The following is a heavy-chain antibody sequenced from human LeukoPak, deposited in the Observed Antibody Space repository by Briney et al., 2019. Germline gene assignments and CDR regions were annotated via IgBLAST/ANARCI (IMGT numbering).Heavy chain of an antibody. Sequence: PSETLSLTCTASGGSISSYYWSWIRQPAGKGLEWIGRIYTSGSTNYNPSLKSRVTMSVDTSKNQFSLKLSSVTAADTAVYYCARGFPTLGYCSGGSCYSLDYWGQGTLVTVSS. J-gene: IGHJ4*02. V-gene: IGHV4-4*07. CDR3: ARGFPTLGYCSGGSCYSLDY. D-gene: IGHD2-15*01. CDR1: GGSISSYY. CDR2: IYTSGST.